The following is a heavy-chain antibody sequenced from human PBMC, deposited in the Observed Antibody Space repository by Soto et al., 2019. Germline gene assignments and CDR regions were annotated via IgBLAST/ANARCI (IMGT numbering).Heavy chain of an antibody. Sequence: GGSLRLSCAASGFTFSSYAMHWVRQAPGKGLEWVAVISYDGSNKYYADSVKGRFTISRDNSKNTLYLQMNSLRAEDTAVYYCAREVDYGDYYYYGMDVWGQGTTVTVSS. CDR3: AREVDYGDYYYYGMDV. V-gene: IGHV3-30-3*01. D-gene: IGHD4-17*01. J-gene: IGHJ6*02. CDR1: GFTFSSYA. CDR2: ISYDGSNK.